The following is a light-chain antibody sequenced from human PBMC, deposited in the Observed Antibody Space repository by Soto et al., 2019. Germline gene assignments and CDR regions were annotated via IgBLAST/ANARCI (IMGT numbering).Light chain of an antibody. V-gene: IGLV3-21*02. Sequence: SYELTQPPSVSVAPGQTATVTCGENKIGSKSVHWYQQKPGQAPVLVVYDNSDRPSGIPERFSGSNSGSTATLTISRVEAGDEADYYCQLWDSITDRYVFGTGTKVPS. CDR2: DNS. CDR3: QLWDSITDRYV. CDR1: KIGSKS. J-gene: IGLJ1*01.